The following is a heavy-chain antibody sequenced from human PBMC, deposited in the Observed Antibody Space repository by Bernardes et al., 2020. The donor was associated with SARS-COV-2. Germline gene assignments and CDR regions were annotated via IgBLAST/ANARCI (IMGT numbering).Heavy chain of an antibody. D-gene: IGHD1-26*01. CDR3: ARNKKWELRLFDI. J-gene: IGHJ3*02. Sequence: SETLSPTCTVSGGSISSSSYYWGWIRQPPGKGLEWIGSIYYSGSTYYNPSLKSRVTISVDTSKNQFSLKLSSVTAADTAVYYCARNKKWELRLFDIWGQGTIVTGSS. CDR1: GGSISSSSYY. V-gene: IGHV4-39*01. CDR2: IYYSGST.